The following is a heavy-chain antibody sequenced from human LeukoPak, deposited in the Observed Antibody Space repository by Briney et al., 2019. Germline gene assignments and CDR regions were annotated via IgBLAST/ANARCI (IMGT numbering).Heavy chain of an antibody. D-gene: IGHD3-22*01. Sequence: GGSLRLSCAASGFTFGAYTMNWVRQAPGKGLEWVTCIFSRSESILYADSVKGRFTISRDNAKNSLYLQMDSLRAEDTAVYYCAKSSYYDSSGYYREYYFDHWGQGNLVTVSS. V-gene: IGHV3-21*01. CDR1: GFTFGAYT. CDR2: IFSRSESI. J-gene: IGHJ4*02. CDR3: AKSSYYDSSGYYREYYFDH.